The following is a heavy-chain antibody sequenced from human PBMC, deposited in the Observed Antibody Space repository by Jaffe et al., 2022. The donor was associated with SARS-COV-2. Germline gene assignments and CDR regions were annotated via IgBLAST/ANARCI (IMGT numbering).Heavy chain of an antibody. CDR3: ARDGLPNAFDV. CDR1: GGSMRHY. D-gene: IGHD3-16*01. CDR2: IHYGGTA. V-gene: IGHV4-59*11. J-gene: IGHJ3*01. Sequence: QVQLQESGPGLVKPSETLSLTCSVSGGSMRHYWSWIRQAPGKGLEWMGNIHYGGTAYYTPSLKSRLTISVDTSKNQLSLRLISVTAADTAVYFCARDGLPNAFDVWGPGAMVTVSS.